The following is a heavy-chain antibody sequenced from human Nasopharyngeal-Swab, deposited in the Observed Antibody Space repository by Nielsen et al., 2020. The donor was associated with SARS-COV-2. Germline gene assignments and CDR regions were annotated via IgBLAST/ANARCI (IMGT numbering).Heavy chain of an antibody. Sequence: GESLKISCAASGFTFSDSAIHWVRQASGKGLEWVGRVRSKGNNYATAYSASVKGRFIIFRDDPTNTAYLQMNSLKTEDTAMYYCTRCGGGCYSGRDYWGQGTLVTVS. D-gene: IGHD2-15*01. CDR3: TRCGGGCYSGRDY. V-gene: IGHV3-73*01. CDR2: VRSKGNNYAT. CDR1: GFTFSDSA. J-gene: IGHJ4*02.